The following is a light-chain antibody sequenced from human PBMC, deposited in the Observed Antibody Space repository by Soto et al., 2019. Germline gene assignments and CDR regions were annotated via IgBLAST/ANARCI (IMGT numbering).Light chain of an antibody. CDR1: SSDIGASNY. CDR3: SSYAL. CDR2: DVN. V-gene: IGLV2-14*03. J-gene: IGLJ3*02. Sequence: QSALTQPASVSGSPGQSITISCTGTSSDIGASNYVSWYQQQPDKAPKLIIYDVNYRPSGISSRFSGSKSANTASLTISGLQAEDEAEYFCSSYALFGGGTEVTVL.